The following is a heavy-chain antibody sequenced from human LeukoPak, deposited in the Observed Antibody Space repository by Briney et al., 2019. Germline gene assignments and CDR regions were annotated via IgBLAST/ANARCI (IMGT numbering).Heavy chain of an antibody. CDR1: GFTFSSHS. J-gene: IGHJ4*02. D-gene: IGHD5-24*01. Sequence: GGSLRLSCAASGFTFSSHSMNWVRQAPGKGLEWVSYISSSSSTIYYADSVKGRFTISRDNAKNSLYLQMSSLRAEDTAIYYCAKHQAMATVDPFDYWGQGTLVTVSS. CDR3: AKHQAMATVDPFDY. V-gene: IGHV3-48*01. CDR2: ISSSSSTI.